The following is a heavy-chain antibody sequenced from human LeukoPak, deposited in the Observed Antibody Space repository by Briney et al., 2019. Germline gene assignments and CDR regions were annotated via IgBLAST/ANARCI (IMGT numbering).Heavy chain of an antibody. D-gene: IGHD1-1*01. CDR1: GFTFSSYI. Sequence: SGGSLRLSCAASGFTFSSYIMNWVRQAPGKGLEWVSYISSSSSTIYYADSVKGRFTISRDNSKNTLYLQMNSLRAEDTAVYYCAKACAPQLERPVYYYYGMDVWGQGTTVTVSS. J-gene: IGHJ6*02. CDR3: AKACAPQLERPVYYYYGMDV. CDR2: ISSSSSTI. V-gene: IGHV3-48*01.